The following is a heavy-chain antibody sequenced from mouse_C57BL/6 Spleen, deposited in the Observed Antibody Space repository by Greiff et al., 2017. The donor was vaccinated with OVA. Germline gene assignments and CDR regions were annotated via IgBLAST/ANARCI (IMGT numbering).Heavy chain of an antibody. CDR1: GYTFTDYE. CDR2: IDPETGGT. J-gene: IGHJ1*03. D-gene: IGHD2-2*01. V-gene: IGHV1-15*01. CDR3: TGYYRYFDV. Sequence: VKLMESGAELVRPGASVTLSCKASGYTFTDYEMHWVKQTPVHGLEWIGAIDPETGGTAYNQKFKGKAILTADKSSSTAYMELRSLTSEDSAVYYCTGYYRYFDVWGTGTTVTVSS.